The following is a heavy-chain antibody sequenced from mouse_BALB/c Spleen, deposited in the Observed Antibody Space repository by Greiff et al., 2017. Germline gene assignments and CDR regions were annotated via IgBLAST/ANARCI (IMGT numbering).Heavy chain of an antibody. CDR1: GFSLSTSGMG. Sequence: QVTLKVSGPGILQPSQTLSLTCSFSGFSLSTSGMGVSWIRQPSGKGLEWLAHIYWDDDKRYNPSLKSRLTISKDTSRNQVFLKITSVDTADTATYYCARRAGDLFAYWGQGTLVTVSA. J-gene: IGHJ3*01. CDR2: IYWDDDK. CDR3: ARRAGDLFAY. V-gene: IGHV8-12*01.